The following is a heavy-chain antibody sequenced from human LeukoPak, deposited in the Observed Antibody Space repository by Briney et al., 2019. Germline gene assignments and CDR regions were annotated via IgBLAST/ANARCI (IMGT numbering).Heavy chain of an antibody. CDR3: AKDHLPGIVVADRDY. CDR2: IYHSGST. D-gene: IGHD6-19*01. Sequence: PSGTLSLTCAVSSDSISSTYWWTWVRQPPGKGLEWIGEIYHSGSTNYNPSLKSRLTISVDKSKNQFSLKVTSVTAADTAVYYCAKDHLPGIVVADRDYWGQGTLVTVSS. V-gene: IGHV4-4*02. CDR1: SDSISSTYW. J-gene: IGHJ4*02.